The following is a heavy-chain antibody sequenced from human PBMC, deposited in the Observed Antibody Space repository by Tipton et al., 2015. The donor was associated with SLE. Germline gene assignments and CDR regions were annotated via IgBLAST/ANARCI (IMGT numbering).Heavy chain of an antibody. CDR2: INYSGRS. V-gene: IGHV4-34*01. Sequence: GLVKPSDTLSLTCEVSSGPLTGFYYNWIRQSPGKGLEWIGEINYSGRSTYNPSLGSRVTMSIDTSKNQFSLKLSSVTAADTAVYYCARGGFGELSYWGQGTLVTVSS. CDR1: SGPLTGFY. D-gene: IGHD3-10*01. CDR3: ARGGFGELSY. J-gene: IGHJ4*02.